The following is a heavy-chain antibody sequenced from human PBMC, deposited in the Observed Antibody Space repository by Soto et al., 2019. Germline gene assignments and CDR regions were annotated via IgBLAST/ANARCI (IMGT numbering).Heavy chain of an antibody. V-gene: IGHV1-18*01. J-gene: IGHJ5*01. CDR1: GYTFNNYG. D-gene: IGHD2-2*01. CDR3: TKNSTSWYDS. Sequence: ASVKVSCKASGYTFNNYGISWVRQAPGQGLEWMGWISVYNGYANYAQKLQGRVLMTADTSTNTAYMELSSLRSDDTAMYYCTKNSTSWYDSWVQGSLVTVSS. CDR2: ISVYNGYA.